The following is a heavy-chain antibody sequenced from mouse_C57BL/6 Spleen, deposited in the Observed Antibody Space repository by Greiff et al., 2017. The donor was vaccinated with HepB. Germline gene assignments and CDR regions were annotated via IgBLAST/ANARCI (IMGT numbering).Heavy chain of an antibody. D-gene: IGHD1-2*01. Sequence: VQLQQSGAELARPGASVKLSCKASGYTFTSYGISWVKQRTGQGLEWIGEIYPRSGNTYYNETFKGKATLTADKSSSTAYRELRSLTSEDSAVYFCASFITTSWYFDVWGTGTTVTVSS. CDR3: ASFITTSWYFDV. CDR2: IYPRSGNT. CDR1: GYTFTSYG. V-gene: IGHV1-81*01. J-gene: IGHJ1*03.